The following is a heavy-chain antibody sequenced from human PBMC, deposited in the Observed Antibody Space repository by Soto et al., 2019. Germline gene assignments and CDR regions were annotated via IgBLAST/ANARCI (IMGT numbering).Heavy chain of an antibody. J-gene: IGHJ6*02. CDR3: ARGLRGYYYYGMDV. CDR1: GGSFSGYY. D-gene: IGHD5-12*01. V-gene: IGHV4-34*01. CDR2: INHSGST. Sequence: PSETLSLTCAVYGGSFSGYYWSWIRQPPGKGLEWIGEINHSGSTNYNPSLKSRVTISVDTSRNQFSLKLSSVTAADTAVYYCARGLRGYYYYGMDVRGQGTTVTVSS.